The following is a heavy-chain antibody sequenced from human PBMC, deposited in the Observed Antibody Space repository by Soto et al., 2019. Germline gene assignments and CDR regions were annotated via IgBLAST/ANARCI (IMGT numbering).Heavy chain of an antibody. V-gene: IGHV4-39*01. J-gene: IGHJ4*02. Sequence: SETLSLTCTVSGGSISSSSYYWGWIRQPPGKGLEWIGSIYYSGSTYYNPSLKSRVTLSVDTSKNQFSLKLSSVTAADTTVYYCARSSGWYYFDYWGQGTLVTVSS. D-gene: IGHD6-19*01. CDR1: GGSISSSSYY. CDR2: IYYSGST. CDR3: ARSSGWYYFDY.